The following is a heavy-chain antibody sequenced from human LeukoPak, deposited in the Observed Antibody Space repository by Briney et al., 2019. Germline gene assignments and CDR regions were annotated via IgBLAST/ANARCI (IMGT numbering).Heavy chain of an antibody. CDR1: GGSISNYY. Sequence: KPSETLSLTCTVSGGSISNYYWSWIRQPPGKGLEWIGYIYYSGSTNYNPSLESRVTISVETSKNQFSLKLSSVTAADTAVYYCARVLYDSSGYNFDYWGQGTLVTVSS. J-gene: IGHJ4*02. V-gene: IGHV4-59*12. CDR2: IYYSGST. D-gene: IGHD3-22*01. CDR3: ARVLYDSSGYNFDY.